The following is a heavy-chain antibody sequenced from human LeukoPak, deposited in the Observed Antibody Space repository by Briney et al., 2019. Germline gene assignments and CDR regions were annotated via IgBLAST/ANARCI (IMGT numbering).Heavy chain of an antibody. CDR3: ARRGVIIPSSNYYYYYGMDV. CDR2: INPNSGGT. CDR1: GYTFTGYY. D-gene: IGHD3-10*01. V-gene: IGHV1-2*06. Sequence: WASVKVSCKASGYTFTGYYMHWVRQAPGQGLEWMGRINPNSGGTNYAQKFQGRVTMTRDTSISTAYMELSRLRSDDTAVYYCARRGVIIPSSNYYYYYGMDVWGQGTTVTVSS. J-gene: IGHJ6*02.